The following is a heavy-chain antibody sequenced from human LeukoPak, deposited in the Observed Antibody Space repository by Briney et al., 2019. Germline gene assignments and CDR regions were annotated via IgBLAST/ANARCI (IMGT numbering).Heavy chain of an antibody. Sequence: GGSLRLSCAASGFTFSNAWMSWVRQAPGKGLEWVGRIKSKTDGGTTDYAAPVKGRFTISRDDSKNTLYLQMNSLKTEDTAVYYCTTDSSSWRNFDYWGQGTQVTVSS. J-gene: IGHJ4*02. V-gene: IGHV3-15*01. CDR3: TTDSSSWRNFDY. D-gene: IGHD6-13*01. CDR2: IKSKTDGGTT. CDR1: GFTFSNAW.